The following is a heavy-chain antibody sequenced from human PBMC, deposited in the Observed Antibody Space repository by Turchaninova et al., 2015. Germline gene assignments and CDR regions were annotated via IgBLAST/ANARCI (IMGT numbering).Heavy chain of an antibody. D-gene: IGHD2-2*01. CDR1: GGSFSGSY. Sequence: QVQLQQWGAGLLKPSETLSLTCAVYGGSFSGSYRSWTRQPPGKGVEWIGEINHSGSTNYNPSLKSRVTISVDTSKNQFSLKLSSVTAADTAVYYCARGGPLHCSSTSCLPVGNWFDPWGQGTLVTVSS. CDR2: INHSGST. J-gene: IGHJ5*02. V-gene: IGHV4-34*01. CDR3: ARGGPLHCSSTSCLPVGNWFDP.